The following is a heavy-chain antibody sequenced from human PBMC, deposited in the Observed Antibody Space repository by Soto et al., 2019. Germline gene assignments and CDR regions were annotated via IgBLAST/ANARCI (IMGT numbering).Heavy chain of an antibody. CDR1: GYSFTNSW. J-gene: IGHJ5*02. D-gene: IGHD6-13*01. CDR2: IHPGDSDT. CDR3: ARHNRYSSTWFEGWFDP. V-gene: IGHV5-51*01. Sequence: GESLKISCKASGYSFTNSWIGWVRQMPGRGLEWMGIIHPGDSDTRYSPFFQGQVTISADKSISTAYLQWSSLKASDTAMYYCARHNRYSSTWFEGWFDPWGQGTLVTVSS.